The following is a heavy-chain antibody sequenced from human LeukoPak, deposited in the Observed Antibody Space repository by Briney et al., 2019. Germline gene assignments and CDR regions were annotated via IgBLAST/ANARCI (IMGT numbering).Heavy chain of an antibody. CDR2: IFYNGST. Sequence: PSETLSLTCTVSGGSISSYYWGWIRQPPGKGLEWMGYIFYNGSTNSNPSLKIRVTISIATSKNQFSLNLSSVGGADTAVYYCARRPNWGPVFDYWGQGTLVTVSS. D-gene: IGHD7-27*01. CDR1: GGSISSYY. CDR3: ARRPNWGPVFDY. J-gene: IGHJ4*02. V-gene: IGHV4-59*01.